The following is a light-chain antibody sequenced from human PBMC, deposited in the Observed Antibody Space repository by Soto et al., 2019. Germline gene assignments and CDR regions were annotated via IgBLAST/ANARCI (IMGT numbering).Light chain of an antibody. Sequence: QSALTQPASVSGSPGQSITISCTGTSNDVGHYKYVSWYQQHTGKAPKLMIYEVNNRPSGISNRFSGSKSGNTASLTISGLQAEDEADYYCSSYTSISSWVFGGGTKLTVL. CDR2: EVN. V-gene: IGLV2-14*01. CDR1: SNDVGHYKY. CDR3: SSYTSISSWV. J-gene: IGLJ3*02.